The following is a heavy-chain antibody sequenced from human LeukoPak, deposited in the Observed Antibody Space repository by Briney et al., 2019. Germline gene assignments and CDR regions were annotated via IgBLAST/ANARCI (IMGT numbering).Heavy chain of an antibody. V-gene: IGHV3-49*03. D-gene: IGHD2-15*01. CDR3: TSHDIVVVVAATQYYFDY. CDR2: IRSKAYGGTT. CDR1: GFTFGDYA. J-gene: IGHJ4*02. Sequence: GGSLRLSCTASGFTFGDYAMSWFRQAPGKGLEWVGFIRSKAYGGTTEYAASVKGRFTISRDDSKSIAYLQMNSLKTEDTAVYYCTSHDIVVVVAATQYYFDYWGQGTLVTVSS.